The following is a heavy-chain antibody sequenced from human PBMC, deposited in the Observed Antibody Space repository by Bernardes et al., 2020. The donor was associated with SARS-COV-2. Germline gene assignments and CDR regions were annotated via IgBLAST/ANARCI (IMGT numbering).Heavy chain of an antibody. J-gene: IGHJ4*02. D-gene: IGHD3-10*01. CDR3: ARVRYYYGSGSPSRYFDK. V-gene: IGHV3-53*01. Sequence: GGTLRLSCAISGFAVSDNLMTWVRQAPGMGLEWLSILYNNGRTYYADSVKGRFTISRDDSRNTLYLQMNDLNAGDTAKYYCARVRYYYGSGSPSRYFDKWGQGTLVTISS. CDR1: GFAVSDNL. CDR2: LYNNGRT.